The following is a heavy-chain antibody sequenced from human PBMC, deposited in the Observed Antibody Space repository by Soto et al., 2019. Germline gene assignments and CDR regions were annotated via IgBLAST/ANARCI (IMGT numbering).Heavy chain of an antibody. D-gene: IGHD2-2*01. Sequence: QVQLVQSGAEVKKPGSSVKVSCKASGGTFSSYAISWVRQAPGQGLEWMGGIIPIFGTANYAQKVQGRVTITADESTSTAYMELRRLRSEDTAVYYCARHVPAAGYYYGMDVWGQGTTVTVSS. J-gene: IGHJ6*02. CDR3: ARHVPAAGYYYGMDV. V-gene: IGHV1-69*12. CDR1: GGTFSSYA. CDR2: IIPIFGTA.